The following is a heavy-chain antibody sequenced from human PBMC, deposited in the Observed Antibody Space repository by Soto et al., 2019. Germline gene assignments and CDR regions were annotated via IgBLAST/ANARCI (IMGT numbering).Heavy chain of an antibody. CDR1: GYTFTSYD. CDR3: ARRPYYYDSSGYYQGTNYYYYYGMDV. CDR2: MNSNSGNT. V-gene: IGHV1-8*01. Sequence: GASVKVSCKASGYTFTSYDINWVRQATGQGLEWMGWMNSNSGNTGYAQKFQGRVTMTRNTSISTAYMELSSLRSEDTAVYYCARRPYYYDSSGYYQGTNYYYYYGMDVWGQGTTVTVSS. D-gene: IGHD3-22*01. J-gene: IGHJ6*02.